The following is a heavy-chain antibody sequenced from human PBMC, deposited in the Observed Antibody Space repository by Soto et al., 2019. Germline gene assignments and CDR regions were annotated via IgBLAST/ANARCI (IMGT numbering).Heavy chain of an antibody. D-gene: IGHD3-10*01. J-gene: IGHJ5*02. Sequence: GGSLRLSCAASGFTFSSYAMSWVRQAPGKGLEWVSAISGSGGSTYYADSVKGRFTISRDNSKNTLYLQMNSLRAEDTAVYYCAKDIGLLWFGENNWFDPWGQGTLVTVSS. V-gene: IGHV3-23*01. CDR3: AKDIGLLWFGENNWFDP. CDR2: ISGSGGST. CDR1: GFTFSSYA.